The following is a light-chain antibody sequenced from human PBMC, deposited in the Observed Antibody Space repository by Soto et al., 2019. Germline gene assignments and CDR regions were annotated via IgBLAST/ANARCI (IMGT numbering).Light chain of an antibody. J-gene: IGLJ3*02. V-gene: IGLV2-8*01. Sequence: QSALTQPPSASGSPGQSVTISCTGTSSDIGGYDYVSWYQQHPGRAPRVLIYEVAKRPPGVPDRFSGAKSGNTASLTVPGLLTEDEADYYCASYAGSNTLVFGGGTKLTV. CDR2: EVA. CDR1: SSDIGGYDY. CDR3: ASYAGSNTLV.